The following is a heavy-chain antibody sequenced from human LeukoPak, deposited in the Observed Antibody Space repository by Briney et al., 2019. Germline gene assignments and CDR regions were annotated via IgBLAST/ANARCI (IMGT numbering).Heavy chain of an antibody. V-gene: IGHV3-23*01. D-gene: IGHD1-26*01. CDR1: GFTFNTYG. CDR2: INDNAGTST. CDR3: AKEGVQAPTDWYFGL. J-gene: IGHJ2*01. Sequence: PGGSLRLSCAASGFTFNTYGMGWVRQAPGKGLEWVSGINDNAGTSTWYADSVKGRFIISRDNSKNTVYLQMNSLGVEDTAVYYCAKEGVQAPTDWYFGLWGRGTLVTVSS.